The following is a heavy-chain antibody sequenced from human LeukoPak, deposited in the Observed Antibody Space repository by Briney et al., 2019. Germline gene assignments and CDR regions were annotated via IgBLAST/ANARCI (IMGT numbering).Heavy chain of an antibody. J-gene: IGHJ4*02. CDR2: IKQDGSEK. Sequence: GGSLRLSCAASGFTFSSYWMSWVRQAPGKGLEWVANIKQDGSEKYYVDSVKGRFTISRDNAKNSLYLQMNSLRAEDTAVYYCARVSPDYDILTGYDYWCQGTLVTVSS. V-gene: IGHV3-7*01. CDR1: GFTFSSYW. CDR3: ARVSPDYDILTGYDY. D-gene: IGHD3-9*01.